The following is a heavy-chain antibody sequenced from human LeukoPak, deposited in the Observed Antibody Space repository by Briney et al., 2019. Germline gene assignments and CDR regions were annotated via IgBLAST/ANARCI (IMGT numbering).Heavy chain of an antibody. D-gene: IGHD6-19*01. CDR3: ARDQPPESGWYVGLWDY. CDR2: IYSDGTT. J-gene: IGHJ4*02. Sequence: GGSLRLSCAASGFTFSSNYMSWVRQAPGKGLEWVSVIYSDGTTYYADSVKGRFTVSRDNSKNTVHLQMNSLRPEDTAVYYCARDQPPESGWYVGLWDYWGQGTLVTVSS. CDR1: GFTFSSNY. V-gene: IGHV3-53*01.